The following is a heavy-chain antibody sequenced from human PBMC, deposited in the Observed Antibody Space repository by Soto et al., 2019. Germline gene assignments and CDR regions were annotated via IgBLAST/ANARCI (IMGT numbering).Heavy chain of an antibody. Sequence: QVQLVQSGAEVKKPGSSVKVSCKASGGTFSSYAISWVRQAPGQGLEWMGGIIPIFGTANYAQKFQGRVTITADESMSTAYMELSSLRSEDTAVYYCAREWTPDYGGNPFGMDVWGQGTTVTVSS. D-gene: IGHD4-17*01. CDR2: IIPIFGTA. CDR1: GGTFSSYA. V-gene: IGHV1-69*12. CDR3: AREWTPDYGGNPFGMDV. J-gene: IGHJ6*02.